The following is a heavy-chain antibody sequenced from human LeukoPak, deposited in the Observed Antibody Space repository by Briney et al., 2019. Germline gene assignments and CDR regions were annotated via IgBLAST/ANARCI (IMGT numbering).Heavy chain of an antibody. J-gene: IGHJ4*02. Sequence: ASVKVSCKTSGGTFSSSAITWVRQAPGQGLEWMGWISTYSGNADYAQKLQGRVTMTTDTSTSTAYMELRSLRSDDTAVYYCARDNDYGDYYFDYWGQGTLVTVSS. CDR3: ARDNDYGDYYFDY. V-gene: IGHV1-18*01. CDR2: ISTYSGNA. D-gene: IGHD4-17*01. CDR1: GGTFSSSA.